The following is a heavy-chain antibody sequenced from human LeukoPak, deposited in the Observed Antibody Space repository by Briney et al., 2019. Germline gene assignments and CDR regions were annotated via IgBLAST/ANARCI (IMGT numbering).Heavy chain of an antibody. V-gene: IGHV1-8*03. CDR1: GYTFTGYY. J-gene: IGHJ4*02. D-gene: IGHD6-19*01. Sequence: ASVKVSCKASGYTFTGYYMHWVRQATGQGLEWMGWMNPNSGNTGYAQKFQGRVTITRNTSISTAYMELSSLRSEDTAVYYCARGRIAVAATDFDYWGQGTLVAVSS. CDR2: MNPNSGNT. CDR3: ARGRIAVAATDFDY.